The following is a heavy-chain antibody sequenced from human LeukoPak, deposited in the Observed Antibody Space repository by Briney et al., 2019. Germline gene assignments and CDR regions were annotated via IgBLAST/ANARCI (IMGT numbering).Heavy chain of an antibody. CDR1: GFPFSGHA. D-gene: IGHD6-13*01. J-gene: IGHJ4*02. CDR3: AKDRGKAATGTPDY. CDR2: ISGSGGST. Sequence: GGSLRLSCAASGFPFSGHAMSWVRQAPGKGLEWVSTISGSGGSTYYADSVKGRFTISRDNSQNTLYLQMNSLRAEDTAVYYCAKDRGKAATGTPDYWGQGTLVTVSS. V-gene: IGHV3-23*01.